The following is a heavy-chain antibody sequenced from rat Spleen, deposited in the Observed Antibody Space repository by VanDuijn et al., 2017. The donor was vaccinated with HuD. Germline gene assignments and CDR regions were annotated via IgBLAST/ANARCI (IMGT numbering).Heavy chain of an antibody. CDR1: GFTFSNYD. CDR3: SRGYDYTLDA. D-gene: IGHD1-7*01. J-gene: IGHJ4*01. V-gene: IGHV5-27*01. CDR2: ISNTGGST. Sequence: EVQLVESGGGLVQPGRSLKLSCAASGFTFSNYDMAWVRQAPGKGLEWVASISNTGGSTYYPDSVKGRFTISRDNAKSTLYLQMDSLRSEDTATYYCSRGYDYTLDAWGQGTSVTVSS.